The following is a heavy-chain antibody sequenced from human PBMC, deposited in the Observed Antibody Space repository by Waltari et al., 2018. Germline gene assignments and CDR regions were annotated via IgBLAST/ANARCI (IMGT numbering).Heavy chain of an antibody. CDR3: QALYYYYGMDV. CDR1: GFTVSSNY. CDR2: IYSGGST. J-gene: IGHJ6*02. Sequence: EVQLVESGGGLIQPGGSLRLSCAASGFTVSSNYMSWVRRAPGKGLEWVEVIYSGGSTYYAGSVKGRFTISRDNSKNTLYLQMNSLRAEDTAVYYCQALYYYYGMDVWGQGTTVTVSS. V-gene: IGHV3-53*01.